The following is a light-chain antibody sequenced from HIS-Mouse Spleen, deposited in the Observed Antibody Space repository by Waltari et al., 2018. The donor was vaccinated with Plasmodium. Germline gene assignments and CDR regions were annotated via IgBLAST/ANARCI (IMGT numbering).Light chain of an antibody. V-gene: IGLV3-21*03. CDR3: QVWDSSSDHVV. Sequence: SYVLTQPPSVSVAPGKTARITCGGNNIGSKSVHWYQQKPGQAPVLVVYDDSHRPSGIPERFSGTNSGNTATLTISRGEAGDEADYYCQVWDSSSDHVVFGGGTKLTVL. CDR1: NIGSKS. CDR2: DDS. J-gene: IGLJ2*01.